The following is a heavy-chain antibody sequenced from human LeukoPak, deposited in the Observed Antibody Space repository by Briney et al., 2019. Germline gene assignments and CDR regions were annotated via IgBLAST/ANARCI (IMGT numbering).Heavy chain of an antibody. J-gene: IGHJ6*03. CDR1: GYTFTSYD. CDR3: ASSYGSGSYYLNYYYYMDV. Sequence: GASVKVSCKASGYTFTSYDINWVRQATGQGLEWMGWMNPNSGNTGYAQKFQGRVTITRNTSISTAYMELSSLRSEDTAVYYCASSYGSGSYYLNYYYYMDVWGKGTTVTVSS. CDR2: MNPNSGNT. V-gene: IGHV1-8*03. D-gene: IGHD3-10*01.